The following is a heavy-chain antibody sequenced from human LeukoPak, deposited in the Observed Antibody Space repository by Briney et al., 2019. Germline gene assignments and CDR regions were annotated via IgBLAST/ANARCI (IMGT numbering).Heavy chain of an antibody. CDR3: ARTTEGGYTYGYFYYYYMDV. V-gene: IGHV4-39*07. Sequence: SETLSLTCTVSGGSISSSSYYWGWIRQPPGKGLEWIGSIYYSGSTYYNPSLKSRVTISVDTSKNQFSLKLSSVTAADTAVYYCARTTEGGYTYGYFYYYYMDVWGKGTTVTVSS. CDR1: GGSISSSSYY. J-gene: IGHJ6*03. D-gene: IGHD5-18*01. CDR2: IYYSGST.